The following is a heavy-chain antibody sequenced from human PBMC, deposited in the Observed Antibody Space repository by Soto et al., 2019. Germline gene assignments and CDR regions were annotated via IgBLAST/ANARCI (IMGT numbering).Heavy chain of an antibody. D-gene: IGHD5-18*01. Sequence: XATLSLPRAVCGGCFSGYYWSWIRQPPGKGLEWIGEINHSVSTNYNPSLKSRVTISVDTSKNQFSLKLSPVTAADTAVYYCARGLRRGYSYGYRYWGQGTLVTVSS. CDR2: INHSVST. CDR3: ARGLRRGYSYGYRY. V-gene: IGHV4-34*01. CDR1: GGCFSGYY. J-gene: IGHJ4*02.